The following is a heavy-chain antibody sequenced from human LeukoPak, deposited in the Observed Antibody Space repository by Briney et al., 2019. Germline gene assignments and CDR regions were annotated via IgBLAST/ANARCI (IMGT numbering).Heavy chain of an antibody. J-gene: IGHJ3*02. CDR2: TYYRSKWYS. Sequence: SQTLSLTCAISGDSVSSHSAVWNWFRQSPWRGLEWLGRTYYRSKWYSDYAVSVKGRITINPDTSKNQFSLQLNSVTPEDTAVYFCARDYHQHDAFDIWAQPTIVPASS. CDR3: ARDYHQHDAFDI. CDR1: GDSVSSHSAV. V-gene: IGHV6-1*01.